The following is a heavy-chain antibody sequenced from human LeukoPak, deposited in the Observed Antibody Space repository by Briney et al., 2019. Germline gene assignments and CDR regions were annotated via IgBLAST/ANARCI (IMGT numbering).Heavy chain of an antibody. V-gene: IGHV1-18*01. J-gene: IGHJ4*02. D-gene: IGHD2-21*02. Sequence: ASVKVSCKAPGYTFTSYGISWVRQAPGQGLEWMGWISAYNGNTNYAQKFHGRVTMTTDTSTSTAYMELRSLRSDDTAVYFCARDRAVTAIFSDYWGQGSLVTVSS. CDR3: ARDRAVTAIFSDY. CDR1: GYTFTSYG. CDR2: ISAYNGNT.